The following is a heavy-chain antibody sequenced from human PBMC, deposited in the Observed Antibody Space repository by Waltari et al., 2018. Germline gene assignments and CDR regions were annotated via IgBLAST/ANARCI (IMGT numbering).Heavy chain of an antibody. D-gene: IGHD3-10*01. J-gene: IGHJ5*02. CDR3: ARGASGSYSPGLLDT. CDR2: ISTSGST. CDR1: GGSVTGASYY. V-gene: IGHV4-61*02. Sequence: QVQLQESGPGLVKPSQTLSLTCTVSGGSVTGASYYWSWIRQPAGKGLEWLGRISTSGSTNYNPSLKGRVTHTIDTSKNQFPLKPGSCTAADTAGVYLARGASGSYSPGLLDTWGQGSLVTVFS.